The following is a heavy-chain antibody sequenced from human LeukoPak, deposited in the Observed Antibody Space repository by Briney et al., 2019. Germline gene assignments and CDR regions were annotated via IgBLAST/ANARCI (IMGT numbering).Heavy chain of an antibody. D-gene: IGHD2-15*01. CDR3: AKGVVAATNAAYYGMDV. J-gene: IGHJ6*02. CDR1: GFTFSIYG. CDR2: ISYDESDK. V-gene: IGHV3-30*18. Sequence: GRSLRLSCAASGFTFSIYGMRWVRQAPGKGLEWVAVISYDESDKYYADSVKGRFTISRDNSKNTLYLQMNSLRPEDTAVYYCAKGVVAATNAAYYGMDVWGQGTTVTVSS.